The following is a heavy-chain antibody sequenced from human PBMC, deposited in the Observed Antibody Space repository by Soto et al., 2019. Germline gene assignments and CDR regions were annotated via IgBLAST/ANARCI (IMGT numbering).Heavy chain of an antibody. CDR1: GYTFTRSG. J-gene: IGHJ6*02. CDR2: ISSYNGDT. Sequence: QVQLEQSGAEVKKPGASVKVSCKASGYTFTRSGISWVRQAPGQGPEWMGWISSYNGDTNYAQTFQGRVTMTTDTSTSTAYMDLRSLRSDDTAVYYCARKGVSPYYYYGMDVWGQVTPVTVSS. V-gene: IGHV1-18*01. CDR3: ARKGVSPYYYYGMDV.